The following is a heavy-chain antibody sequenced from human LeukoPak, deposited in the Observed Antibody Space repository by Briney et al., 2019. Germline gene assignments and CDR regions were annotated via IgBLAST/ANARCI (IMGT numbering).Heavy chain of an antibody. Sequence: GGSLRLSCAAPGFTFDNYRMSWVRQAPGKGLEWVSTVNADGGNTYYADSVKGRFTISRDNSKNTLYLQMNSLRAEDTAVYYCVKDHITMVRGVRGWFDPWGQGTLVTVSS. V-gene: IGHV3-23*01. J-gene: IGHJ5*02. D-gene: IGHD3-10*01. CDR1: GFTFDNYR. CDR2: VNADGGNT. CDR3: VKDHITMVRGVRGWFDP.